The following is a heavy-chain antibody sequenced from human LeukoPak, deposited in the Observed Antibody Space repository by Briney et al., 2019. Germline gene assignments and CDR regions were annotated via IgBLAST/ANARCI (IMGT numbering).Heavy chain of an antibody. CDR3: ARDGETHYYGSGGRWFDP. J-gene: IGHJ5*02. CDR2: IYHSGST. Sequence: TSETLSLTCAVSGGSISSSNWWNWVRQPPGKGLEWIGQIYHSGSTNYNPSLKTRVTISVDKSKNQFSLKLSSVTAADTAVYYCARDGETHYYGSGGRWFDPWGQGTLVTVSS. D-gene: IGHD3-10*01. V-gene: IGHV4-4*02. CDR1: GGSISSSNW.